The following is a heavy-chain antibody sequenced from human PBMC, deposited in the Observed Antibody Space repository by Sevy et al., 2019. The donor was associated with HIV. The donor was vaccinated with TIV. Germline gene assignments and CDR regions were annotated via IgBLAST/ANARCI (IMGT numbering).Heavy chain of an antibody. CDR2: ISYDGSNK. Sequence: GGSLRLSCAASGFTFSSYAMHWVRQAPGKGLEWVAVISYDGSNKYYADSVKGRFTISRDNSKNTLYLKMNSLRAEDTAVYYCARDGNYYDSSGYYYRYYFDYWGQGTLVTVSS. V-gene: IGHV3-30-3*01. D-gene: IGHD3-22*01. J-gene: IGHJ4*02. CDR1: GFTFSSYA. CDR3: ARDGNYYDSSGYYYRYYFDY.